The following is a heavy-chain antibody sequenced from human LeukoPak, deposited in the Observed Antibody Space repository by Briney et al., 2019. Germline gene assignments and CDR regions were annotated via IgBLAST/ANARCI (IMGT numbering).Heavy chain of an antibody. D-gene: IGHD3-3*01. Sequence: GGSLRLSCAASGFTFSSYAMHWVRQAPGNGLEWVAVISYDGSNKYYADSVKGRFTISRDNSKNTLYLQMNSLRDEDTAVYYCARTGRQYAFSAYGMDVWGQGTTVTVSS. CDR3: ARTGRQYAFSAYGMDV. CDR2: ISYDGSNK. CDR1: GFTFSSYA. V-gene: IGHV3-30-3*01. J-gene: IGHJ6*02.